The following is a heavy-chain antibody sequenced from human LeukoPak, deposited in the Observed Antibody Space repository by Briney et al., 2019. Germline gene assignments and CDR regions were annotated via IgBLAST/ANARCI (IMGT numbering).Heavy chain of an antibody. CDR1: GFTFSSYW. CDR2: IKQDGSEK. V-gene: IGHV3-7*03. CDR3: TKDLTDYHYYYTDV. J-gene: IGHJ6*03. Sequence: PSGGSLRLSCAASGFTFSSYWMSWVRQAPGKGLEWVANIKQDGSEKYYVDSVKGRFTSSRDNSKNTLYLQMNSLRAEDTAVYYCTKDLTDYHYYYTDVWGKGTTVIVSS. D-gene: IGHD2-21*02.